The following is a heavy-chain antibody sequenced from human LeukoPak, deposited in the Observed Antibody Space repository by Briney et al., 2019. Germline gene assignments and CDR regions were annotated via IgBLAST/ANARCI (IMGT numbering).Heavy chain of an antibody. CDR1: GYTFTSYG. CDR3: ARDRWRGSSWYAKAFDI. Sequence: ASVKVSCKASGYTFTSYGISWVQQAPGQGLEWMGWISAYNGNTNYAQKLQGRVTMTTDTSTSTAYMELRSLRSDDTAVYYCARDRWRGSSWYAKAFDIWGQGTMVTVSS. D-gene: IGHD6-13*01. J-gene: IGHJ3*02. CDR2: ISAYNGNT. V-gene: IGHV1-18*01.